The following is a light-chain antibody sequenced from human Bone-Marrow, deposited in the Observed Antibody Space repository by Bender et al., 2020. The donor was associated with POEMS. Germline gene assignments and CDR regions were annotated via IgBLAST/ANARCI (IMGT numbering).Light chain of an antibody. CDR2: QDA. Sequence: SYELTQPPSVSVSPGQTVSITCSGDKLENAYVCWYQQKPGQSPVLVIYQDAKRPSGVSNRFSGSKSGNTASLAISGLQAEDEAEYWCSSFTSSSAHVLFGEGTKLTVL. V-gene: IGLV3-1*01. CDR3: SSFTSSSAHVL. J-gene: IGLJ2*01. CDR1: KLENAY.